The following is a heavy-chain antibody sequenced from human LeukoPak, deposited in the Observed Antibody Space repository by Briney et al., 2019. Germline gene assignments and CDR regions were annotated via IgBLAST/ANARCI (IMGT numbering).Heavy chain of an antibody. V-gene: IGHV4-31*03. D-gene: IGHD1-1*01. CDR2: IYYSGST. Sequence: SETLSLTCTVSGGSISSGIYYWNWIRQHPGKGLEWIGYIYYSGSTYYNPSLKSRVTISLDTSKNQFSLKLSSVTAADTAVYYCARDWEGVQLERPGWFDPWGQGTLVTVSS. J-gene: IGHJ5*02. CDR3: ARDWEGVQLERPGWFDP. CDR1: GGSISSGIYY.